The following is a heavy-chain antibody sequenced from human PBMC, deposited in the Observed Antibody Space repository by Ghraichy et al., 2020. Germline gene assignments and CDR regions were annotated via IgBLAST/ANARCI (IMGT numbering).Heavy chain of an antibody. CDR1: GGSFSGYY. V-gene: IGHV4-34*01. Sequence: SETLSLTCAVYGGSFSGYYWSWIRQPPGKGLEWIGEINHSGSTNYNPSLKSRVTISVDTSKNQFSLKLSSVTAADTAVYYCARGGLRSSGLKGNWFDPWGQGTLVTVSS. CDR3: ARGGLRSSGLKGNWFDP. CDR2: INHSGST. J-gene: IGHJ5*02. D-gene: IGHD3-22*01.